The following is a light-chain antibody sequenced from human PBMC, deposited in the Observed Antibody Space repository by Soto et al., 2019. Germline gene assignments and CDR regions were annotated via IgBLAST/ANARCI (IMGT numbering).Light chain of an antibody. CDR1: QSVSSW. J-gene: IGKJ1*01. Sequence: DIQMTQFPSTLSASVGDRVTITCRATQSVSSWLAWYQQKPGKAPELLIYQASSLETGGPSRFSGSGSGTEFTLTISSLQPDDLATYYCQQYNDYPWTFGQGTKVEIK. V-gene: IGKV1-5*03. CDR2: QAS. CDR3: QQYNDYPWT.